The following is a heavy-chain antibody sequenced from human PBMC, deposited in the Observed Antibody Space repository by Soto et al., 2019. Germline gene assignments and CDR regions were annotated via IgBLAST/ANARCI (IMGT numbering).Heavy chain of an antibody. D-gene: IGHD5-18*01. J-gene: IGHJ5*02. CDR1: GFTFSSYS. V-gene: IGHV3-21*01. CDR2: ISSSSSYI. CDR3: ARKGMDTAMVDDWFDP. Sequence: GGSLRLSCAASGFTFSSYSMNWVRQAPGKGLEWVSSISSSSSYIYYADSVKGRFTISRDNAKNSLYLQMNSLRAEDTAVYYCARKGMDTAMVDDWFDPWGQGTLVTVSS.